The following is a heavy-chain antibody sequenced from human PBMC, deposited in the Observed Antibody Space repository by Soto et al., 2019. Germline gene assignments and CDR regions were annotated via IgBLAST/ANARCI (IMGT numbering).Heavy chain of an antibody. CDR2: IDPKSGGT. CDR3: ARVSVDVPE. Sequence: QLVQSGAEVKKPGASVRVSCKTSGPTFIAYYIHWVRQAPGQGLEWMGWIDPKSGGTTYEQKFLGRFTMTRDTSINTAYMDLNRLTSDDTDVYYCARVSVDVPEWGQGTLITVSS. D-gene: IGHD5-12*01. CDR1: GPTFIAYY. V-gene: IGHV1-2*02. J-gene: IGHJ4*02.